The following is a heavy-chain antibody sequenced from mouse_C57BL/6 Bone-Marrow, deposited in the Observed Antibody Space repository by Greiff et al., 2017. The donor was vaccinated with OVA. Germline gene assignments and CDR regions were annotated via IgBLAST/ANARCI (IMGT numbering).Heavy chain of an antibody. J-gene: IGHJ4*01. CDR2: IDPSDSYT. Sequence: VQLQQPGAELVKPGASVKLSCKASGYTFTSYWMQWVKQRPGQGLEWIGEIDPSDSYTNYNQKFKGKATLTVDTSSSTAYMQLISLTSEDSAVYYCARRVTTVYYYSMDYWGQGTSVTVSS. V-gene: IGHV1-50*01. D-gene: IGHD2-1*01. CDR1: GYTFTSYW. CDR3: ARRVTTVYYYSMDY.